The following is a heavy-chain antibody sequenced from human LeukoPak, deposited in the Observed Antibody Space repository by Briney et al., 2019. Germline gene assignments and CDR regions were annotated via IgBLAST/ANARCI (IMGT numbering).Heavy chain of an antibody. CDR1: GYTFTSYA. Sequence: ASVKVSCKASGYTFTSYAMHWVRQAPGQRLEWMGWINAGNGNTKYSQKFQGRVTITRDTSASTAYMELSSLRSEDTAVYYCAGPELGKGVYYYGMDVWGQGTTVTVSS. CDR3: AGPELGKGVYYYGMDV. D-gene: IGHD7-27*01. CDR2: INAGNGNT. J-gene: IGHJ6*02. V-gene: IGHV1-3*01.